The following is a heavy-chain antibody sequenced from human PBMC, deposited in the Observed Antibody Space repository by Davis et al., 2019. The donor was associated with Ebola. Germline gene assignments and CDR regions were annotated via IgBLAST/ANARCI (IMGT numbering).Heavy chain of an antibody. Sequence: GGSLRLSCAASGFTFSSFGMHWVRQAPGKGLEWVAVISFDGSNKDYADSVKGRFTISRDNSKNTLYLQMNSLRAEDTAVYYCAKDLTTYPGYYSYYGMDVWGKGTTVTVSS. CDR1: GFTFSSFG. CDR3: AKDLTTYPGYYSYYGMDV. D-gene: IGHD1-1*01. V-gene: IGHV3-30*18. CDR2: ISFDGSNK. J-gene: IGHJ6*04.